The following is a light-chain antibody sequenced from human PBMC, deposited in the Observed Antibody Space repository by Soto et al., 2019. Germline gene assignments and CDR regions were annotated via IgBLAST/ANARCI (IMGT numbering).Light chain of an antibody. CDR2: GGS. Sequence: EIVLTQSPGTLSLSPGERATLSCRASQSVGSSYLAWYLQRPGQAPRLLIYGGSSRATGIPVRFSGSGSETDFTLTITRLEPEDFAMYYCQQYSSSRTFGQGTKV. CDR3: QQYSSSRT. J-gene: IGKJ1*01. V-gene: IGKV3-20*01. CDR1: QSVGSSY.